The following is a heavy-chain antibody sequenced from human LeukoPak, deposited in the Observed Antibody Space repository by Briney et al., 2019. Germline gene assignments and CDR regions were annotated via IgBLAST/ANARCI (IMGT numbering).Heavy chain of an antibody. Sequence: SETLSLTCAVYGGSFSGYYWSWIRQPPGKGLEWIGEISHSGSTNYNPSLKSRVTISVDTSKNQFSLKLSPVTAADTAVYYCARGRITMVRGVITGSHWFDPWGQGTLVTVSS. CDR1: GGSFSGYY. CDR3: ARGRITMVRGVITGSHWFDP. CDR2: ISHSGST. J-gene: IGHJ5*02. V-gene: IGHV4-34*01. D-gene: IGHD3-10*01.